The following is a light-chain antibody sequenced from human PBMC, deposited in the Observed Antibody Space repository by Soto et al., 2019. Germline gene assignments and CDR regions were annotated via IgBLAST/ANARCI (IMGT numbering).Light chain of an antibody. V-gene: IGLV2-14*03. CDR3: SSYTTVGSVV. CDR1: TSDIGTYGY. J-gene: IGLJ2*01. CDR2: DVF. Sequence: QSALTQPASVSGSPGQSITISCTGTTSDIGTYGYVSWYQQHPGKAPQLMIYDVFYRPSGVSHRFSGSKSGNTASLSISGLQAEDEADYYCSSYTTVGSVVFGGGTKLTVL.